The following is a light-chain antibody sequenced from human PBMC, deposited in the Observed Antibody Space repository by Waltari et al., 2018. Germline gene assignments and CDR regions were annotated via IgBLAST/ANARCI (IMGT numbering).Light chain of an antibody. Sequence: QSVLTQPPSAPGAPGQPVATACSGSASHPHRNDVTSYQQFPGTAPKLPIYSNDQRPSGVPGRFSGSKSGTSASLAISGLQSEDEAHYYCAAWDDSINGPAFGGGTKLTVL. V-gene: IGLV1-44*01. J-gene: IGLJ3*02. CDR1: ASHPHRND. CDR2: SND. CDR3: AAWDDSINGPA.